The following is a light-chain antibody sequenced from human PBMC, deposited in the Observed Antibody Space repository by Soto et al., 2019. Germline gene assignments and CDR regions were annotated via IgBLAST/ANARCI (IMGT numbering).Light chain of an antibody. CDR2: DVT. CDR1: SSDVGDFNY. V-gene: IGLV2-14*03. CDR3: SSYSSSTTHAV. J-gene: IGLJ2*01. Sequence: QSALTQPASVSGSPGRSVTISCTGTSSDVGDFNYVSWYQHLPGRAPKLIIYDVTNRPSGISYRFSASKSGRTASLTISGLQAEDEAYYYCSSYSSSTTHAVFGGWTKLTVL.